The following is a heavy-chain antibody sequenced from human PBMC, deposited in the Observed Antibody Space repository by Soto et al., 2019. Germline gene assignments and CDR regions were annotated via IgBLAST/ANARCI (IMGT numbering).Heavy chain of an antibody. V-gene: IGHV1-18*01. CDR2: VNAYNGNT. D-gene: IGHD6-19*01. Sequence: QVQLVQSGAEVKKPGASVKVSCKASGYTFTSYGISWVRQAPGQGLEWMGWVNAYNGNTNYAQKFQGRVTMTTDTSTSPASRELRSLRSDDTAGYYCAREAVSGRTGFDYWGQGNLVTVSS. J-gene: IGHJ4*02. CDR3: AREAVSGRTGFDY. CDR1: GYTFTSYG.